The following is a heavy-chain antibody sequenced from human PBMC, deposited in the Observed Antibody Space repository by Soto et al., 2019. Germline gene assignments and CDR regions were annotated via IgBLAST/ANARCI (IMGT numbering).Heavy chain of an antibody. D-gene: IGHD1-26*01. Sequence: GGSLRLSCAASGFIFENFGMSWVRQAPGKGLEWISSISGSGFKKYYADSVKVRFAISRANSKSTVYLELNNLSAEDTAVYHCAKNQGVELVPLATVDWFDPWGQGSVVTVSS. J-gene: IGHJ5*02. CDR1: GFIFENFG. V-gene: IGHV3-23*01. CDR2: ISGSGFKK. CDR3: AKNQGVELVPLATVDWFDP.